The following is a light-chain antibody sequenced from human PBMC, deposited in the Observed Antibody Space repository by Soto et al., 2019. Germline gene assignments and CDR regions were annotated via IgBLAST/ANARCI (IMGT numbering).Light chain of an antibody. CDR3: QQSYSTPST. V-gene: IGKV1-39*01. J-gene: IGKJ1*01. Sequence: DSQMTQSPSSLSASVGDRVTITCRASQSISSYLNWYQQKPGKAPKLLIYAASSLQSGVPSRFSGSGSGTDFTLTISSLQPEDFATYYCQQSYSTPSTFGQGTKV. CDR1: QSISSY. CDR2: AAS.